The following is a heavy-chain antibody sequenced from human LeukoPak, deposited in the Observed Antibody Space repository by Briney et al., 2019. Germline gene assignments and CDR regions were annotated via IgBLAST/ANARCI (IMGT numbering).Heavy chain of an antibody. J-gene: IGHJ4*02. Sequence: GGSLRLSCAASGITVSGTYMSWVRQVPGTGLEWLSYINTSGNTLYYAASVMGRFTISRDNAKDSLSLQMNSLRAEDTAIYYCARRRGGGDIFDYWGQGTLVTVSS. CDR1: GITVSGTY. CDR2: INTSGNTL. CDR3: ARRRGGGDIFDY. V-gene: IGHV3-11*04. D-gene: IGHD2-21*02.